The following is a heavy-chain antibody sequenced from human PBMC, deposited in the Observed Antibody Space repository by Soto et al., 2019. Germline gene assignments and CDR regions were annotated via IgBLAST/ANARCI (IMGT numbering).Heavy chain of an antibody. D-gene: IGHD1-7*01. V-gene: IGHV3-23*01. J-gene: IGHJ3*02. CDR3: AKCMQAYWNYDAHHI. Sequence: VKLLESGGGLVQPGGSLRLSCAASGFTFTTYSMTWVRQAPGKGLEWVAHINGTGGTTYYADSVKGRFTISRDNSRNTLYLQMNSLRAEDTALYYCAKCMQAYWNYDAHHIWGQGTMVTVSS. CDR1: GFTFTTYS. CDR2: INGTGGTT.